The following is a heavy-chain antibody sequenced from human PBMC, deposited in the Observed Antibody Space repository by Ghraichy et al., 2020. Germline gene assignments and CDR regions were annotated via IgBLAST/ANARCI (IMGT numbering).Heavy chain of an antibody. J-gene: IGHJ4*02. CDR2: IYYSGST. CDR3: ARLRHYYDSSGYPEF. D-gene: IGHD3-22*01. V-gene: IGHV4-39*01. Sequence: SETLSLTCTVSGGSISSSSYYWGWIRQPPGKGLEWIGSIYYSGSTYYNPSLKSRVTISVDTSKNQFSLKLSSVTAADTAVYYCARLRHYYDSSGYPEFWGQGTLVTVSS. CDR1: GGSISSSSYY.